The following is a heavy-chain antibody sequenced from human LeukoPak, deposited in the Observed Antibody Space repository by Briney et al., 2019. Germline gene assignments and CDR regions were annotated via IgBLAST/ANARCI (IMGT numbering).Heavy chain of an antibody. J-gene: IGHJ4*02. CDR3: AKDEIVDTAMAHFDY. Sequence: PGGSLRLSCAASGVTFSSYAMSWVRQAPGQGLEWVSAISGSGGSTYYADSVKGRFTISRDNSKNTLYLQMNSLRAEDTAVYYCAKDEIVDTAMAHFDYWGQGTLVTVSS. V-gene: IGHV3-23*01. CDR2: ISGSGGST. CDR1: GVTFSSYA. D-gene: IGHD5-18*01.